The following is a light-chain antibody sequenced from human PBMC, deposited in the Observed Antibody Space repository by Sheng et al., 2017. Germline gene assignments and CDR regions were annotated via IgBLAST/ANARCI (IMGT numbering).Light chain of an antibody. V-gene: IGLV3-19*01. CDR3: SSRDSGGDHWV. CDR2: GKH. Sequence: SYELTQDPPVSVALGQTVSITCRGDSLRLYYANWYQQKPGQAPTIVLYGKHIRPSGIPDRFSGSSSGHTASLTITETQAEDEADYYCSSRDSGGDHWVFGGGTTLTVL. CDR1: SLRLYY. J-gene: IGLJ3*02.